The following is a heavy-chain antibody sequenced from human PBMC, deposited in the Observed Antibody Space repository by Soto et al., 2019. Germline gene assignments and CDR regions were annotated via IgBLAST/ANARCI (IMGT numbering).Heavy chain of an antibody. CDR2: ISYDGSNK. D-gene: IGHD3-3*01. J-gene: IGHJ4*02. V-gene: IGHV3-30-3*01. CDR1: GFTFSSHA. Sequence: QVQLVESGGGVVQPGRSLRLSCAASGFTFSSHAMHWVRQAPGKGLEWVAVISYDGSNKNYADSVKGRFTITKDNSKYTLYLQVNSLRAEDTSVYYCARERGYYTTPLFDYWGQGTLVTVSS. CDR3: ARERGYYTTPLFDY.